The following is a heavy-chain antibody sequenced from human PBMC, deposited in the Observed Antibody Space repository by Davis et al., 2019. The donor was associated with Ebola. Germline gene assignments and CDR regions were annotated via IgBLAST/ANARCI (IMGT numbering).Heavy chain of an antibody. CDR3: AGPYMQDSNY. CDR2: ITWDGGST. V-gene: IGHV3-43D*03. J-gene: IGHJ4*02. D-gene: IGHD3-16*01. CDR1: GFTFSTYA. Sequence: GESLKISCAGPGFTFSTYAMTWVRQAPGKGLEWVSLITWDGGSTYYADSVKGRFTISRDNAKNSLYLQMNSLRAEDTAVYYCAGPYMQDSNYWGQGTLVTVSS.